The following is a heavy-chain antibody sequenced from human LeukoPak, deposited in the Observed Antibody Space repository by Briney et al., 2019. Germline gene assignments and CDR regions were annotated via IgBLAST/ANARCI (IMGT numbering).Heavy chain of an antibody. D-gene: IGHD3-9*01. V-gene: IGHV4-34*01. CDR2: INHSGST. CDR1: GGSFSGYY. Sequence: SETLSLTCAVYGGSFSGYYWSWIRQPPGKGLEWIGEINHSGSTNYNPSPKSRVTISVDTSKNQFSLKLSSVTAADTAVYYCARPRYFDWLFDYWGQGTLVTVSS. J-gene: IGHJ4*02. CDR3: ARPRYFDWLFDY.